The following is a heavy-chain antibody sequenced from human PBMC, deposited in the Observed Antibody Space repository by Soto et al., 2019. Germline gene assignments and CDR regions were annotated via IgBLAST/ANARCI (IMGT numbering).Heavy chain of an antibody. CDR1: GFTFSSHA. CDR3: ARNSGNYYNEDDFDP. D-gene: IGHD3-10*01. V-gene: IGHV3-23*01. CDR2: ISASRNSI. Sequence: EVQLLQSGGGLVQPGGSLRLSCVASGFTFSSHAMSWVRQAPGKGLEWVSGISASRNSIFYADSVQGRFTISRDNSKNTLYLRMNSLRAEDTAVYYCARNSGNYYNEDDFDPWGQGTLVTVSS. J-gene: IGHJ5*02.